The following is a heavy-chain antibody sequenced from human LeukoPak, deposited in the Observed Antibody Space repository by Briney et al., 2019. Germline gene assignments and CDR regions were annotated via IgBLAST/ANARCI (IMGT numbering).Heavy chain of an antibody. J-gene: IGHJ5*02. CDR1: GGSITGYY. V-gene: IGHV4-4*09. D-gene: IGHD6-19*01. Sequence: PSETLSLTCTVSGGSITGYYWTWIRQTAGKGLEWIGYIYTSGSTNYNPSLKSRVTISVDTSKNQFSLKLSSVTAADTAVYYCARQVPGPSDWFDPWGQGTLVTVSS. CDR2: IYTSGST. CDR3: ARQVPGPSDWFDP.